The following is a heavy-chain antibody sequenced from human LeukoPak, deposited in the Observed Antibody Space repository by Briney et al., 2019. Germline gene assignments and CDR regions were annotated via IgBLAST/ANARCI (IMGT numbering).Heavy chain of an antibody. J-gene: IGHJ4*02. CDR1: GGSISSGGYY. CDR3: ARAAPDDSSGYYLDY. CDR2: IYYSGST. D-gene: IGHD3-22*01. Sequence: PSETLSLTCTVSGGSISSGGYYWSWIRQHPGKGLEWIGYIYYSGSTYYNPSLKSRVTISVDTSKNQFSLKLSSVTAADTAVYYCARAAPDDSSGYYLDYWGQGTLVTVSS. V-gene: IGHV4-31*03.